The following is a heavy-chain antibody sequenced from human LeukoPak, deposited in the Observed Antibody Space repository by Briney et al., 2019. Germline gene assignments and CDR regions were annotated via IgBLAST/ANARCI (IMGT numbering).Heavy chain of an antibody. D-gene: IGHD4-23*01. CDR2: ISGSGGGT. J-gene: IGHJ4*02. Sequence: PGGSLRLSCAASGFTFTSYAMNWVRQAPGKGLEWVSGISGSGGGTNYADSVKGRFTIPRDNSKNTLYLQMSSLRAEDTAIYYCARAPAYTVVTSFDYWGQGTLVTVSS. CDR1: GFTFTSYA. CDR3: ARAPAYTVVTSFDY. V-gene: IGHV3-23*01.